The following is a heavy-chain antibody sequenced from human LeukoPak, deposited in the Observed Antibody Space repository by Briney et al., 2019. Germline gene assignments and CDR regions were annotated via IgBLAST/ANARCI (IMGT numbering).Heavy chain of an antibody. V-gene: IGHV3-21*06. Sequence: PGGSLRLSCAASGFTFSTQTINWVRQAPGKGLEWVASIGPTGSDRYHADSIKGRFTISRDNANNFLYLQMNSLRAEDTAVYYCATETNGRHYDYWGQGTLLTVSS. D-gene: IGHD1-14*01. CDR2: IGPTGSDR. CDR1: GFTFSTQT. J-gene: IGHJ4*02. CDR3: ATETNGRHYDY.